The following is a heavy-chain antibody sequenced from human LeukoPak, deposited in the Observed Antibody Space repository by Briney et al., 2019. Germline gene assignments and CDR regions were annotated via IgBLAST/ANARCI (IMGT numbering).Heavy chain of an antibody. CDR2: IYYSGST. D-gene: IGHD6-19*01. CDR1: GGSISSYY. V-gene: IGHV4-59*12. J-gene: IGHJ4*02. Sequence: PSETLSLTCTVSGGSISSYYWSWIRQPPGKGLEGIGYIYYSGSTNYNPSLKSRVTMSVDRSKNLFSLTLNSVTAADTAVYYCARNPVTGTNPKFDYWGQGTLVAVSS. CDR3: ARNPVTGTNPKFDY.